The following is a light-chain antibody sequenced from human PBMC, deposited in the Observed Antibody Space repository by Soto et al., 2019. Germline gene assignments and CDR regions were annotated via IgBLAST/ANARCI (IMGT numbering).Light chain of an antibody. J-gene: IGKJ1*01. CDR3: QQYNSYSLT. V-gene: IGKV1-5*01. CDR2: HAS. Sequence: DIQMTQSPSTLSAAVGDRVTITCRASQSISTWLAWYQQKPGKAPNLLIYHASSLESGVPSRFSGSGSGTEFTLTISSLQPDDFATYYCQQYNSYSLTFGQGTKVEIK. CDR1: QSISTW.